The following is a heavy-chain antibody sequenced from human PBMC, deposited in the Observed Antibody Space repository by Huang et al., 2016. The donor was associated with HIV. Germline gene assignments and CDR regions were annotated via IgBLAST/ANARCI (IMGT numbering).Heavy chain of an antibody. CDR1: GFRFSSSS. CDR3: ARLGYHNDGRGFSNAFDI. CDR2: ITAGSSFM. D-gene: IGHD3-22*01. V-gene: IGHV3-21*06. Sequence: EVQLVESGGGLVKSGGSRRLSCEATGFRFSSSSMNWVRRVPGKGLEWVSYITAGSSFMNYADSLKGRFTVSRDNGKNSLYLQIDNLRAEDTAIYYCARLGYHNDGRGFSNAFDIWGPGTVVTVFS. J-gene: IGHJ3*02.